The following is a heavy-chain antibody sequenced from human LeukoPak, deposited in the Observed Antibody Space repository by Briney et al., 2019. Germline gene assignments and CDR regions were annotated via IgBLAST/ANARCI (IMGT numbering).Heavy chain of an antibody. CDR1: RFTFSSYS. CDR3: ARDPDYYDSSGSIY. V-gene: IGHV3-21*01. J-gene: IGHJ4*02. CDR2: ISSSSSYI. Sequence: PGGSLRLSCAASRFTFSSYSMNWVRQAPGKGLEWVSSISSSSSYIYYADSVKGRFTISRDNAKNSLYLQMNSLRAEDTAVYYCARDPDYYDSSGSIYWGQGTLVTVSS. D-gene: IGHD3-22*01.